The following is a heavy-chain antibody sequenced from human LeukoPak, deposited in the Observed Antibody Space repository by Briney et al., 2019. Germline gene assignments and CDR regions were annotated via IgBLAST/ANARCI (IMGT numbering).Heavy chain of an antibody. CDR3: ARDEIVVVPAARESYTYGMDV. CDR2: IYYSEST. CDR1: GGSIRIGYYY. D-gene: IGHD2-2*01. V-gene: IGHV4-30-4*01. J-gene: IGHJ6*02. Sequence: PSETLSPTCTVSGGSIRIGYYYWRWIRQPPGKGREWIGYIYYSESTYYNPSLKIRVTISLYTAQNQFSLELSSGTGAGTVVYYCARDEIVVVPAARESYTYGMDVWGPGTTVTVSS.